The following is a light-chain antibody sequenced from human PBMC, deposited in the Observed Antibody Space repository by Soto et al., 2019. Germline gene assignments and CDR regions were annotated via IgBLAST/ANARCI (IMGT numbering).Light chain of an antibody. CDR2: GAS. CDR3: QQYGSSPQT. J-gene: IGKJ1*01. CDR1: QSVSSSY. V-gene: IGKV3-20*01. Sequence: EIVLTQSPGTLSLSPGERATLSCRASQSVSSSYLAWYQQKPGQAPRLLMYGASSRATGIPDRFSGSGSGTDFTLTSSRREPEDFSVYYCQQYGSSPQTFGQGTKVEIK.